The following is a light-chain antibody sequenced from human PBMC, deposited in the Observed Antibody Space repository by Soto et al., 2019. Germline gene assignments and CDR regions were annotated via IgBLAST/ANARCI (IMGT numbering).Light chain of an antibody. CDR1: SSNIGSNT. CDR3: AAWDDSLNGVV. V-gene: IGLV1-44*01. Sequence: QSVLTQPPSASGTPGQRVTISCSGTSSNIGSNTVNWYQQLPGTAPKLLIYGNNQRPSGVPDRFSDSKSGTSASLAISGLQSEDEADYYCAAWDDSLNGVVFGGGTKLTVL. CDR2: GNN. J-gene: IGLJ2*01.